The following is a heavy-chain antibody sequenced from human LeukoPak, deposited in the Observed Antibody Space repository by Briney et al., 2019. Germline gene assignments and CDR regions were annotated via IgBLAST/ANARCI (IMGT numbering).Heavy chain of an antibody. V-gene: IGHV4-59*01. Sequence: PSETLSLTCTVSGGSISSYYWSWIRQPPGKGLEWIGYIHYSGSTNYNPSLKSRVTISVDTSKNQFSLKLSSVTAADTAVYYCARMVRGVSIDYWGQGTLVTVSS. CDR3: ARMVRGVSIDY. CDR1: GGSISSYY. J-gene: IGHJ4*02. D-gene: IGHD3-10*01. CDR2: IHYSGST.